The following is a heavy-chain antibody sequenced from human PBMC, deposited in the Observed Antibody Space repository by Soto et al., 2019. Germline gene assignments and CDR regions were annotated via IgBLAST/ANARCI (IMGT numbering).Heavy chain of an antibody. CDR2: INPNNGDT. V-gene: IGHV1-2*04. CDR3: ASLWAVAAWHY. Sequence: GASVKVSCKASGYTFTGYYMHWVRQAPGQGLEWMGWINPNNGDTNYAQKFQGWVTMTTDTSISTAYMELSSLRSDDTAVYYCASLWAVAAWHYWGQGTLVTVSS. D-gene: IGHD6-19*01. J-gene: IGHJ4*02. CDR1: GYTFTGYY.